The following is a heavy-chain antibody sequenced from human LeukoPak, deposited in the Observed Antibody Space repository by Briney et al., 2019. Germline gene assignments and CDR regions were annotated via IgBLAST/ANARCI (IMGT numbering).Heavy chain of an antibody. Sequence: GGSLRLSCAASGFTFTSYSMNWVRQAPGKGLEWVSYISSSISSIYYADSVKGRFTISRDNAKNSLYLQMNSLRAEDTAVYYCARVLGAFDYWGQGTLVTVSS. CDR3: ARVLGAFDY. V-gene: IGHV3-48*04. CDR1: GFTFTSYS. J-gene: IGHJ4*02. CDR2: ISSSISSI. D-gene: IGHD1-26*01.